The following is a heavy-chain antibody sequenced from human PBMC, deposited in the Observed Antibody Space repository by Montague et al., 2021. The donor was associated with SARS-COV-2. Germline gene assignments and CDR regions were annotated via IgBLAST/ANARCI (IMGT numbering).Heavy chain of an antibody. D-gene: IGHD3-10*01. CDR1: GGPLRGHF. CDR3: ARGAGRGYCGSGTCDY. Sequence: SETLSLTCTVYGGPLRGHFWSWIRQSPGKGLEWIGEINHTGSTNYNPSLSSRVTILLDTSKNQFSLKMTSVTAADTALYFCARGAGRGYCGSGTCDYWGQGTLVTVSS. J-gene: IGHJ4*02. CDR2: INHTGST. V-gene: IGHV4-34*01.